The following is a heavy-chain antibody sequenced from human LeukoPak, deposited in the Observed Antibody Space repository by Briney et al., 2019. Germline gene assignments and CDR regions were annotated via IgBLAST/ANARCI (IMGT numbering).Heavy chain of an antibody. V-gene: IGHV3-30*03. CDR2: ISYDGSNK. J-gene: IGHJ4*02. CDR1: GFTFSSYG. D-gene: IGHD1-1*01. Sequence: GGSLRLSCAASGFTFSSYGMHWVRQAPGKGLEWVAVISYDGSNKYYADSVKGRFTISRDNSKNTLYLQMNSLRAEDTAVYYCARDNSGSGSDYWGQGTLVTVSS. CDR3: ARDNSGSGSDY.